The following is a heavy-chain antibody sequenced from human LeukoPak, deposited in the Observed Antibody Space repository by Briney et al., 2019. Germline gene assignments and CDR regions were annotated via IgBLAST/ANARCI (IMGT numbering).Heavy chain of an antibody. J-gene: IGHJ6*02. CDR3: ARTGLADKRWLQSSYYYGMDV. CDR1: GFTFSSYW. V-gene: IGHV3-74*01. Sequence: GGSLRLSCAASGFTFSSYWMHWVRQAPGKGLVWVSRINSDGSSTSYADSVKGRFTISRDNAKNTLYLQMNSLRAEDTAVYYCARTGLADKRWLQSSYYYGMDVWGQGTTVTVSS. CDR2: INSDGSST. D-gene: IGHD5-24*01.